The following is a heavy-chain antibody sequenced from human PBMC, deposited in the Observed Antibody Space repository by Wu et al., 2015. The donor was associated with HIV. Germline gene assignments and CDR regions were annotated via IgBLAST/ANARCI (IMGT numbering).Heavy chain of an antibody. D-gene: IGHD4/OR15-4a*01. Sequence: LVQSGPEAKRPGASMNVSCKASYILTSHPIGWVRQAPGQRLEWMGWMNPYNGYIKPAQKFQDRITLSTDNSAHTAYMELRSLTSDDTAIYFCARVQFDPDYYTYFDLWGQGTLVTVSS. V-gene: IGHV1-18*01. J-gene: IGHJ2*01. CDR1: YILTSHP. CDR3: ARVQFDPDYYTYFDL. CDR2: MNPYNGYI.